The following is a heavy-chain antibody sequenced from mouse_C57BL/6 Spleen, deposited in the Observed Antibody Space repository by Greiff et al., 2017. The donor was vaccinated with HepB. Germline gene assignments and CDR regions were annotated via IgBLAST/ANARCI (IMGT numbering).Heavy chain of an antibody. J-gene: IGHJ4*01. Sequence: QVQLQQSGAELVKPGASVKLSCKASGYTFTSYWMQWVKQRPGQGLEWIGEIDPSDSYTNYNQKFKGKATLTVDTSSSTAYMQLSSLTSEDSAVYYCARPPTDYYAMDYWGQGTSVTVSS. CDR2: IDPSDSYT. V-gene: IGHV1-50*01. D-gene: IGHD4-1*02. CDR3: ARPPTDYYAMDY. CDR1: GYTFTSYW.